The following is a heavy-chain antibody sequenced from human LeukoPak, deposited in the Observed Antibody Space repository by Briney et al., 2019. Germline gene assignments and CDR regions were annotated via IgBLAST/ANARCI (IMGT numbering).Heavy chain of an antibody. CDR1: GYTFTSYA. V-gene: IGHV7-4-1*02. CDR2: INTNTGNP. Sequence: ASVKVSCKASGYTFTSYAMNWVRHAPGQGLEWMGWINTNTGNPTYAQGFTGRFVFSLDTSVSTAYLQISSLKAEDTAVYYCASKKALWFGSDAFDIWGQGTMVTVSS. D-gene: IGHD3-10*01. CDR3: ASKKALWFGSDAFDI. J-gene: IGHJ3*02.